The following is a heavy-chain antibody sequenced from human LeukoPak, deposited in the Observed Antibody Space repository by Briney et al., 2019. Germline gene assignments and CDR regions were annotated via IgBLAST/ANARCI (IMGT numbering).Heavy chain of an antibody. CDR1: GFAFSAYS. Sequence: GGSLRLSCAASGFAFSAYSMNCVRQAPGKGLEWVTFIRSDGTKTHYADSVKGRFTISRDNSKNTLYLQMNSLRAEDTAVYYCAIDSSGYYFAFDIWGQGTMVTVSS. V-gene: IGHV3-30*02. CDR2: IRSDGTKT. J-gene: IGHJ3*02. CDR3: AIDSSGYYFAFDI. D-gene: IGHD3-22*01.